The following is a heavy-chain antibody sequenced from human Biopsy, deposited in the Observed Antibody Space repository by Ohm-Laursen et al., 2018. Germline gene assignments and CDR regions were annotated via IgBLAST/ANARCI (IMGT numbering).Heavy chain of an antibody. CDR3: ATKLTGYFHH. V-gene: IGHV1-69*06. CDR1: GGTFSNYG. J-gene: IGHJ1*01. Sequence: SSVKVSCKAPGGTFSNYGVNWVRQAPGQGLEWLGGNIPILGTGNYAQKVQDRVTVAADTSTSTATMELRSLRSDDTAVYYCATKLTGYFHHWGQGILVIVSS. CDR2: NIPILGTG. D-gene: IGHD3-9*01.